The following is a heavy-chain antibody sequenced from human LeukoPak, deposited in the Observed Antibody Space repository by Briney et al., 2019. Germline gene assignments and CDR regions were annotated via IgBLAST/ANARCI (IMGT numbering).Heavy chain of an antibody. CDR2: INWNGGST. Sequence: GGSLRLSCAASGFNFDDHVMSWVRQAPGKGLEWVCGINWNGGSTRYADSVKGRFTISRDNAKNSLYLQMNSPRVEDTALYYCARKVNDYYDSTSYNYYLDVWGKGTTVTVSS. V-gene: IGHV3-20*04. CDR3: ARKVNDYYDSTSYNYYLDV. CDR1: GFNFDDHV. J-gene: IGHJ6*03. D-gene: IGHD3-22*01.